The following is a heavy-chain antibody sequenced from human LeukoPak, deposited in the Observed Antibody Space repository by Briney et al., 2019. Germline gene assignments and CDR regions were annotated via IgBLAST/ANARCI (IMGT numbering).Heavy chain of an antibody. J-gene: IGHJ4*02. D-gene: IGHD1-26*01. CDR1: GFTFRSYD. CDR2: ISSSGSSI. V-gene: IGHV3-48*03. CDR3: ARKGIVGATKEGYYFDY. Sequence: GGSLRLSCVASGFTFRSYDMNWVRQAPGKGLEWVSYISSSGSSIYYADSVQGRFTISRDNPKNSLYLQMNSLRADDTAVYYCARKGIVGATKEGYYFDYWGQGTLVTVSS.